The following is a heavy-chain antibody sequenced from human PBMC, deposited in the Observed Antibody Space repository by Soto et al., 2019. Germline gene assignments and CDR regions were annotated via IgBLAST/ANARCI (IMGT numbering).Heavy chain of an antibody. CDR3: AKAAYYYDSSGYYYDY. J-gene: IGHJ4*02. CDR1: GFTFSSYG. Sequence: GGSLRLSCAASGFTFSSYGMHWVRQAPGKGLEWVAVISYDGSNKYYADSVKGRFTISRDNSKNTLYLQMNSLRAEDTAVYYCAKAAYYYDSSGYYYDYWGQGTLVTVSS. CDR2: ISYDGSNK. V-gene: IGHV3-30*18. D-gene: IGHD3-22*01.